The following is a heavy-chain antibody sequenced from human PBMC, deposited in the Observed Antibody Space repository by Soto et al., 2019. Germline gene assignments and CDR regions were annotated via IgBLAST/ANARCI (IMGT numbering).Heavy chain of an antibody. V-gene: IGHV1-18*01. CDR1: GYTFTSYG. J-gene: IGHJ4*02. Sequence: ASVKVSCKASGYTFTSYGISWVRQAPGQGLEWMGWISAYNGNTNYAQKLQGRVTMTTDTSTSTAYMELRSLRSDDTAVYYCARSKSGAAAVYFDYWGQGTLVTVSS. CDR3: ARSKSGAAAVYFDY. CDR2: ISAYNGNT. D-gene: IGHD6-13*01.